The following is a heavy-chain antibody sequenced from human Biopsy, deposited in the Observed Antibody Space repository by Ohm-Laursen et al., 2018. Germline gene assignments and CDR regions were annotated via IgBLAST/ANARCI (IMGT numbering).Heavy chain of an antibody. D-gene: IGHD4-23*01. J-gene: IGHJ1*01. Sequence: SGTLSLTCPVSGGSFTGHYWTWIRQPPGKGLECIGHISHTGYTSYKSSLKGRVTISLGTSRKHFSLRLTSLAAADTAVYYCARGSNEYGGLYFPHWGQGTLVTVSS. V-gene: IGHV4-59*11. CDR1: GGSFTGHY. CDR2: ISHTGYT. CDR3: ARGSNEYGGLYFPH.